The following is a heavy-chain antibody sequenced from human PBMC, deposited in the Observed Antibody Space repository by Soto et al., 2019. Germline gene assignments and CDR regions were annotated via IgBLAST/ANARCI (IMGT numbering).Heavy chain of an antibody. V-gene: IGHV3-23*01. Sequence: GGSLRLSCAASGFTFSSYAMSWVRQAPGKGLEWVSAISGSGGSTYYADSVKGRFTISRDNSKNTLYLQMNSLRAEDTAVYYCAKDKFEEHYYDSSGYYYDYWGQGTLVTVSS. CDR3: AKDKFEEHYYDSSGYYYDY. CDR2: ISGSGGST. CDR1: GFTFSSYA. J-gene: IGHJ4*02. D-gene: IGHD3-22*01.